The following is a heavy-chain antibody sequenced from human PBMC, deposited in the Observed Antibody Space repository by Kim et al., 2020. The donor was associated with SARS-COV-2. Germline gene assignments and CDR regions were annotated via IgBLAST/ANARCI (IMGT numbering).Heavy chain of an antibody. D-gene: IGHD3-10*01. V-gene: IGHV3-23*01. Sequence: GGSLRLSCAASGFTFSSYAMSWVRQAPGKGLEWVSAISGSGGSTYYADSVKGRFTISRDNSKNTLYLQMNSLRAKDTAVYYCAKDHRAILNLLWFGSLYYFDYWGQGTLVTVSS. CDR1: GFTFSSYA. J-gene: IGHJ4*02. CDR2: ISGSGGST. CDR3: AKDHRAILNLLWFGSLYYFDY.